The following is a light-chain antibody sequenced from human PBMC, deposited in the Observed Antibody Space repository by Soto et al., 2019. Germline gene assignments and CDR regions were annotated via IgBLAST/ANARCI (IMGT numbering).Light chain of an antibody. CDR3: QQYGSSPDT. J-gene: IGKJ2*01. Sequence: EIVLTQSPSTLSLSPGERATLSCRASQSVSSSYLAWYQQKPGQAPRLLIYGASSRATGIPDRFSGSGSGTDFTLTVSRLEPEDFAVYYCQQYGSSPDTFGQGTKLEIK. V-gene: IGKV3-20*01. CDR1: QSVSSSY. CDR2: GAS.